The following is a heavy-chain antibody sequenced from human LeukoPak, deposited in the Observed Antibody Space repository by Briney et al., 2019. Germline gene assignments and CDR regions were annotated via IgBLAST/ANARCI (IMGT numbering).Heavy chain of an antibody. J-gene: IGHJ6*03. CDR2: IRSKAYGGTT. CDR1: GFTFGDYA. CDR3: TRDQITMVRGVIIYYYYMDV. Sequence: AGGSLRLSCTASGFTFGDYAMSWVRQAPGKGLEWVGFIRSKAYGGTTEYAASVKGRFTISRDDSKSIAYLQMNSLKTEDTAVYYCTRDQITMVRGVIIYYYYMDVWGKGTTVTASS. D-gene: IGHD3-10*01. V-gene: IGHV3-49*04.